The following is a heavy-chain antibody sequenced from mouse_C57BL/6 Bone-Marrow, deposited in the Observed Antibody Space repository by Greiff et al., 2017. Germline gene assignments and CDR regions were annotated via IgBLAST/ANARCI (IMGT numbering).Heavy chain of an antibody. Sequence: VQLQQSGAELVKPGASVKLSCKASGYTFTEYTIHWVKQRSGQGLEWIGWFYPGSGSIKYNEKFKDKATLTADKSSSTVYMELSRLTSEDSAVYFCARHSLDYYGSRGYYAMDYWGQGTSVTVSS. D-gene: IGHD1-1*01. CDR2: FYPGSGSI. J-gene: IGHJ4*01. CDR3: ARHSLDYYGSRGYYAMDY. CDR1: GYTFTEYT. V-gene: IGHV1-62-2*01.